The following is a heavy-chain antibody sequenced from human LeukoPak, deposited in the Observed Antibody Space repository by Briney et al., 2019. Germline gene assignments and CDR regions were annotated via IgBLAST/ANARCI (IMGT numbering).Heavy chain of an antibody. CDR1: GGSISSGDYY. CDR3: ARVSHFYYYYGMDV. J-gene: IGHJ6*02. CDR2: IYYSGST. V-gene: IGHV4-30-4*01. Sequence: SETLSLTCTVSGGSISSGDYYWSWIRQPPGKGLEWIGYIYYSGSTYYNPSLKSRVTISVDTSKNQFSLKLSSVTAADTAVYYCARVSHFYYYYGMDVWGQGTTVTVSS.